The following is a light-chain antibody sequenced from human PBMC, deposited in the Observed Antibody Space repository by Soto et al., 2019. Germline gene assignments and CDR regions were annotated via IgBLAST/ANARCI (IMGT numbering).Light chain of an antibody. Sequence: QPVLTQSPSASASLGASVKLTCTLSSGHSSYAIAWHQQQPEKGPRYLMNLNSDGSHTKGDGIPDRFSGSSSGAERYLTISSLQSEDEADYYCQTWRPGFYVFGTGTKLTVL. CDR2: LNSDGSH. CDR3: QTWRPGFYV. V-gene: IGLV4-69*01. J-gene: IGLJ1*01. CDR1: SGHSSYA.